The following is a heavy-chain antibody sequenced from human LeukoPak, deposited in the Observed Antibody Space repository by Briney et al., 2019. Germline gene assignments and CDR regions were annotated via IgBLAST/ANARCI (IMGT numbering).Heavy chain of an antibody. Sequence: GGSLRLSCAASGFTFSNYGMHWVRQAPGKELEWVAVISFDGNTKHYSDSVKGRFTISRDNSKDTLSLQMNSLRAEDTAVYYCALLNYHAFDIWGQGTKVTVSS. CDR1: GFTFSNYG. V-gene: IGHV3-30*03. CDR3: ALLNYHAFDI. D-gene: IGHD1-7*01. CDR2: ISFDGNTK. J-gene: IGHJ3*02.